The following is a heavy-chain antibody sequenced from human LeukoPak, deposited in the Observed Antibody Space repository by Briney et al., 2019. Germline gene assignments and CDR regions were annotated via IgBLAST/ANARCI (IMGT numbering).Heavy chain of an antibody. J-gene: IGHJ5*02. V-gene: IGHV4-59*01. CDR3: ARIAHWFDP. CDR2: IYYSGST. CDR1: GGSISSYY. Sequence: SETLSLTCTVSGGSISSYYWSWIRQPPGKGLEWVGYIYYSGSTNYNPSLKSRVTISVDTSKNQFSLKLSSVTAADTAVYYCARIAHWFDPWGQGTLVTVSS. D-gene: IGHD2-21*01.